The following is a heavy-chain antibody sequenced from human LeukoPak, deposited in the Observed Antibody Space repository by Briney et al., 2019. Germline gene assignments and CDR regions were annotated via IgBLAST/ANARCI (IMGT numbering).Heavy chain of an antibody. J-gene: IGHJ4*02. D-gene: IGHD5-12*01. CDR2: IYPGDSDT. CDR1: GYSFTSYW. V-gene: IGHV5-51*01. CDR3: ARQVDIVATMAY. Sequence: RGESPKISCKGSGYSFTSYWIGWVRQMPGKGLEWMGIIYPGDSDTRYSPSFQGQVTTSADKSISTAYLQWSSLKASDTAMYYCARQVDIVATMAYWGQGTLVTVSS.